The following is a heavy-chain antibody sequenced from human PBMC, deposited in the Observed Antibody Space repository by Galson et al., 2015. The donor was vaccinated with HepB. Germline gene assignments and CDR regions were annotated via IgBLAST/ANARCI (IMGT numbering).Heavy chain of an antibody. CDR1: GFTFSSYS. Sequence: SLRLSCAASGFTFSSYSMNWVRQAPGKGLEWVSSISSSSSYIYYADSVKGRFTISRDNAKNSLYLQMNSLRAEDTAVYYCARLNYYGSGSYYIPNWFDPWGQGTLVTVSS. J-gene: IGHJ5*02. D-gene: IGHD3-10*01. V-gene: IGHV3-21*01. CDR3: ARLNYYGSGSYYIPNWFDP. CDR2: ISSSSSYI.